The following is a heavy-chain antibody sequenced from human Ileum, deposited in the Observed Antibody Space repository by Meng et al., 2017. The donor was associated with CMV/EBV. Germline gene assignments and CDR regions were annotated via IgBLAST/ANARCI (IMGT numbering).Heavy chain of an antibody. CDR2: IKQDGSEK. CDR3: AREGCSSTSCYYYYYGMDV. J-gene: IGHJ6*02. V-gene: IGHV3-7*01. D-gene: IGHD2-2*01. Sequence: GGSLRLSCAASGFTFSSYWMSWVRQAPGKGLEWVANIKQDGSEKYYVDSVKGRFTISRDNAKNSLYLQVNSLRAEDTAVYYCAREGCSSTSCYYYYYGMDVWGQGTTVTVSS. CDR1: GFTFSSYW.